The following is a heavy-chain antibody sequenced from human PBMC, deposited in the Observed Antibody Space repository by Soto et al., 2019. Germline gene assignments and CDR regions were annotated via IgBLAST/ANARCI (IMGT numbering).Heavy chain of an antibody. CDR3: ARDPGVPAAIKSYYYYGMDV. D-gene: IGHD2-2*02. J-gene: IGHJ6*02. CDR2: IYYSGST. CDR1: GGSISSGGYY. V-gene: IGHV4-31*03. Sequence: QVQLQESGPGLVKPSQTLSLTCTVSGGSISSGGYYWSWIRQHPGKGLEWIGYIYYSGSTYYNPSLKSRVTISVDTSKNQFSLKLSSVTAADTAVYYCARDPGVPAAIKSYYYYGMDVWGQGPTVTVSS.